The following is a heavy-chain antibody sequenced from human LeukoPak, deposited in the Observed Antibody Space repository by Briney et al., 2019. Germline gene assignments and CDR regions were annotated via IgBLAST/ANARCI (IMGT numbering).Heavy chain of an antibody. CDR2: INTNTGNP. CDR3: ARDWDIAAAGSIYYYYGMDV. Sequence: ASVKVSCKASGYTFTSYAMNWVRQAPGQGLEWMGWINTNTGNPTYAQGFTGRFVFSLDTSVSTAYLQISSPKAEDTAVYYCARDWDIAAAGSIYYYYGMDVWGQGTTVTVSS. CDR1: GYTFTSYA. D-gene: IGHD6-13*01. V-gene: IGHV7-4-1*02. J-gene: IGHJ6*02.